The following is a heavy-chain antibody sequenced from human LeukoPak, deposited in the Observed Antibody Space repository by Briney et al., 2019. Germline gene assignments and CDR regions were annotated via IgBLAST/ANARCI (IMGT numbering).Heavy chain of an antibody. Sequence: GGSLRLSCAASGFTFKTYTMNWVRQAPGKGLEWVSSITSSLSYISYADSVKGRFTISRDNAKNSLSLQMNSLRAEDTAVYYCARDFGRTSDWQPRLYYGMDVWGQGTTVTVSS. J-gene: IGHJ6*02. CDR1: GFTFKTYT. CDR3: ARDFGRTSDWQPRLYYGMDV. D-gene: IGHD2-2*01. V-gene: IGHV3-21*01. CDR2: ITSSLSYI.